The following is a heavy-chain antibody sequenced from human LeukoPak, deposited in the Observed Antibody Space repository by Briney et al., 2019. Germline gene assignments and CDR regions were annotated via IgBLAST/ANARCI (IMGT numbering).Heavy chain of an antibody. CDR2: ISWNSGSI. J-gene: IGHJ4*02. D-gene: IGHD3-9*01. CDR3: AKDMKVDILTGYFDY. Sequence: PGGSLRLSCAASGFTFDDYAMHWVRQAPGKGLEWVSGISWNSGSIGYADSVKGRLTISRDNAKNSLYLQMNSLRAEDTALYYCAKDMKVDILTGYFDYWGQGTLVTVSS. CDR1: GFTFDDYA. V-gene: IGHV3-9*01.